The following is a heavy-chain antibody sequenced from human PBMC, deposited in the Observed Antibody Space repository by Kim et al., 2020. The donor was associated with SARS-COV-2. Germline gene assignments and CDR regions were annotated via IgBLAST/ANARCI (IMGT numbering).Heavy chain of an antibody. Sequence: DAVKGRFTSPRDNSKNPLYLQMNSLRAEDTAVYYCARGPYYDILTGYLSYWGQGTLVTVSS. D-gene: IGHD3-9*01. J-gene: IGHJ4*02. V-gene: IGHV3-30*07. CDR3: ARGPYYDILTGYLSY.